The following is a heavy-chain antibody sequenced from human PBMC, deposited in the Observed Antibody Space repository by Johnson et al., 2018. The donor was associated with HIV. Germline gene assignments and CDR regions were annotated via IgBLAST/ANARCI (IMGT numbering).Heavy chain of an antibody. CDR3: VKDTMLRGLLISYDAFHI. J-gene: IGHJ3*02. V-gene: IGHV3-9*01. Sequence: VQLVESGGGLVQPGRSLRLSCAASGFTFEDYAMHWVRQAPGKGLEWVSGINWNNDNIGYADSVEGRFTIYRETTKNSLFLQMNSLRPEDTALYYCVKDTMLRGLLISYDAFHIWGQGTMVTVSS. CDR2: INWNNDNI. D-gene: IGHD3-10*01. CDR1: GFTFEDYA.